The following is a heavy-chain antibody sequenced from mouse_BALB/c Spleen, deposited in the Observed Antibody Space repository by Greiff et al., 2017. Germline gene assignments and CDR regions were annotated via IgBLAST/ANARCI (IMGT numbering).Heavy chain of an antibody. CDR2: ISSGSSTI. Sequence: EVKLVESGGGLVQPGGSRKLSCAASGFTFSSFGMHWVRQAPEKGLEWVAYISSGSSTIYYADTVKGRFTISRDNPKNTLFLQMTSLRSEDTAMYYCARGSYGNYVGNYYAMDYWGQGTSVTVSS. V-gene: IGHV5-17*02. CDR1: GFTFSSFG. J-gene: IGHJ4*01. CDR3: ARGSYGNYVGNYYAMDY. D-gene: IGHD2-1*01.